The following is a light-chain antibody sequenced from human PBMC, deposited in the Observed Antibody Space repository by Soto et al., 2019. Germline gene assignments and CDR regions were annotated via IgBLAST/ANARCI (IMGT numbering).Light chain of an antibody. CDR3: SSFAGSNNFPYV. CDR1: SSDVGAYDY. J-gene: IGLJ1*01. V-gene: IGLV2-8*01. Sequence: QSALAQPPSASGSPGQSVTISCTGTSSDVGAYDYVSWYQQHPGKAPKLMIYEIHKRPSGVPDRFSGSKSGNTASLTVSGPQAEDEADYYCSSFAGSNNFPYVFGTGTKVTVL. CDR2: EIH.